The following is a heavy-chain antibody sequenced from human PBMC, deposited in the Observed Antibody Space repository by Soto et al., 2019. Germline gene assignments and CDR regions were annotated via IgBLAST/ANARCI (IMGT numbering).Heavy chain of an antibody. CDR1: GYTFSNYG. CDR2: VSAYNRNT. V-gene: IGHV1-18*01. Sequence: QVQLVQSGPEVKQPGASVKVSCKGSGYTFSNYGVTWVRQAPGQGLERLGWVSAYNRNTDYAQKFEDRATMTIETSTITAYSDLRGLAPDDTAVYYCARGRRWEPLLYWGQGTL. J-gene: IGHJ4*02. D-gene: IGHD1-26*01. CDR3: ARGRRWEPLLY.